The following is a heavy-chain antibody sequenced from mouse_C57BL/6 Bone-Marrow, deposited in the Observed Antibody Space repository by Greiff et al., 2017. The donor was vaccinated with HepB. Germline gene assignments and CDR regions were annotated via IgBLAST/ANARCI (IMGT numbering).Heavy chain of an antibody. J-gene: IGHJ2*01. CDR3: ARSQAGEGEFDY. Sequence: QVQLKQSGAELARPGASVKLSCKASGYTFTSYGISWVKQRTGQGLEWIGEIYPRSGNTYYNEKFKGKATLTADKSSSTAYMELRSLTSEDSAVYFCARSQAGEGEFDYWGQGTTLTVSS. V-gene: IGHV1-81*01. CDR2: IYPRSGNT. CDR1: GYTFTSYG. D-gene: IGHD4-1*01.